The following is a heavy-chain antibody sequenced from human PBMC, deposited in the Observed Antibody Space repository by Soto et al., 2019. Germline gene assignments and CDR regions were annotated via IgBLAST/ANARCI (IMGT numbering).Heavy chain of an antibody. D-gene: IGHD2-15*01. Sequence: GGSLRLSCGASAFSFSHYAMHWVRQAPGKGLECVAVISYDGNIKRYADSVKGRFTISRDNSENTLYLQMNSRRPEDTAVYYCARAGYCGGGRGYSPYYYYYGMAVWGQGTTVTVSS. J-gene: IGHJ6*02. CDR1: AFSFSHYA. V-gene: IGHV3-30-3*01. CDR3: ARAGYCGGGRGYSPYYYYYGMAV. CDR2: ISYDGNIK.